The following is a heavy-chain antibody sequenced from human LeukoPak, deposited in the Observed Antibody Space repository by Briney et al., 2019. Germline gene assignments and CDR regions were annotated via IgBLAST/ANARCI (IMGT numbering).Heavy chain of an antibody. V-gene: IGHV3-48*03. D-gene: IGHD4-11*01. J-gene: IGHJ6*03. CDR3: AGGDSNYVDYYYYMDV. Sequence: PGGSLRLSCAASGFTFSSYEMNWVRQAPGKGLEWVSYISSSSSTIYYADSVKGRFTISRDNAKNSLYLQMNSLRAEDTAVYYCAGGDSNYVDYYYYMDVWGKGTTVTISS. CDR1: GFTFSSYE. CDR2: ISSSSSTI.